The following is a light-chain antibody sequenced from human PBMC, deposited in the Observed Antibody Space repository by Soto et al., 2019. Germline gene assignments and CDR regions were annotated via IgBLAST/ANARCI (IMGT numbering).Light chain of an antibody. V-gene: IGLV2-8*01. CDR3: TPYACNDKFCV. Sequence: QSALTQPPSASGSPGQSVTISCIGTSSDVGGYNYVSWYQQYPGKAPKLMIYEVSKRPSGVPDRFSGFKSGNTASLTVSGLQAEEEADYFCTPYACNDKFCVFGTGTKVTVL. CDR2: EVS. CDR1: SSDVGGYNY. J-gene: IGLJ1*01.